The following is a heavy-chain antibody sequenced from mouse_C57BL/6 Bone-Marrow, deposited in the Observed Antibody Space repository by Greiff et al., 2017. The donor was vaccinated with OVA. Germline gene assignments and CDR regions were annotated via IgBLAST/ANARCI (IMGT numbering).Heavy chain of an antibody. CDR1: GYTFTDYE. CDR2: IDPETGGT. Sequence: QVQLKESGAELVRPGASVTLSCKASGYTFTDYEMHWVKQTPVHGLEWIGAIDPETGGTAYNQKFKGKAILTADKSSSTAYMELRSLTSEDAAVYYCTRSTTEGYLGQGTTLTVSS. J-gene: IGHJ2*01. D-gene: IGHD1-1*01. V-gene: IGHV1-15*01. CDR3: TRSTTEGY.